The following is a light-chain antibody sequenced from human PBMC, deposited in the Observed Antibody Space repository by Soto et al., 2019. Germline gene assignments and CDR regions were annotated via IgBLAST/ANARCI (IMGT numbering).Light chain of an antibody. Sequence: QSVLTQSSSASASLGSSVKLPCTLSSGHSSYIIAWHQQQPGKAPRYLMKLEGSGSYNKGSGVPDRFSGSSSGADRYLTISNLQVEDESDYYCETWDSNTRVFGGGTKLTVL. CDR3: ETWDSNTRV. V-gene: IGLV4-60*02. CDR2: LEGSGSY. J-gene: IGLJ3*02. CDR1: SGHSSYI.